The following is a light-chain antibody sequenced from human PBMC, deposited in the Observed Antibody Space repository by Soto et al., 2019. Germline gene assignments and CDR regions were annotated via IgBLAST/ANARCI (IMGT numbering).Light chain of an antibody. Sequence: EIVMTQSPATLSVSPGERATLSCRASQSVSSDLAWYHQKPGQAPRLLIYGASTRATGIPARFSGSGSGTEFTLTINSLQSEDVAVYYCQQRSNWLTFGQGTRLEIK. CDR1: QSVSSD. CDR2: GAS. J-gene: IGKJ5*01. V-gene: IGKV3-15*01. CDR3: QQRSNWLT.